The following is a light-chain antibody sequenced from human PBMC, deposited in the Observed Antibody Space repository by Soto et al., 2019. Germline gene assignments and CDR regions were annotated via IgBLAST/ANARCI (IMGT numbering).Light chain of an antibody. CDR1: QSVSSN. J-gene: IGKJ5*01. CDR2: GAS. V-gene: IGKV3-15*01. Sequence: EIVMTQSPATLSVSPGERATLSCRASQSVSSNLAWYQQKPGQAPRLLIYGASSRATGIPVRFSGSGSGTEFTLTISSLQSEHFAVYYCQQYNNWPLTFGQGTRLEIK. CDR3: QQYNNWPLT.